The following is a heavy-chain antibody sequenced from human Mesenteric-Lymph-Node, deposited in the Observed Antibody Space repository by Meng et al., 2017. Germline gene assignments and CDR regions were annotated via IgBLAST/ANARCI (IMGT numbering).Heavy chain of an antibody. CDR3: AKRMIVRGGPYDY. D-gene: IGHD3-22*01. CDR1: GFTFSSYA. V-gene: IGHV3-23*01. Sequence: GESLKISCAASGFTFSSYAMSWVRQAPGKGLEWVSAISGSGGSTYYADSVKGRFTISRDNSKNTLYLQMNGLRAEDTAVYYCAKRMIVRGGPYDYWGQGTLVTVSS. CDR2: ISGSGGST. J-gene: IGHJ4*02.